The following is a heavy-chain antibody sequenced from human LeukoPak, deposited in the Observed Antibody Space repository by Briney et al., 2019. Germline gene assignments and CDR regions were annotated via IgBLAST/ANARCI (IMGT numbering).Heavy chain of an antibody. V-gene: IGHV4-4*07. CDR1: GGSISSYY. CDR2: IYTSGST. J-gene: IGHJ5*02. Sequence: SETLSLTCTVSGGSISSYYWSWIRQPAGKGLEWIGRIYTSGSTNYNPSLKSRVTMSVDTSKNQFSLKLSSVTAADTAVYYCAASSWYENWFDPWGQGTLVTVSS. D-gene: IGHD6-13*01. CDR3: AASSWYENWFDP.